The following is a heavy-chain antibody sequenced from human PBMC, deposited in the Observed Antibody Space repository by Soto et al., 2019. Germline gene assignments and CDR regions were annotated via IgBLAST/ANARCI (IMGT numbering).Heavy chain of an antibody. CDR3: ARLLELLWFGEKYYYGMDV. J-gene: IGHJ6*02. V-gene: IGHV4-59*08. CDR1: GGSISSYY. CDR2: IYYSGST. D-gene: IGHD3-10*01. Sequence: PSETLSLTCTVSGGSISSYYWSWIRQPPGKGLEWIGYIYYSGSTNYNPSLKSRVTISEDTSKNQFSLKLSSVTAADTAVFYCARLLELLWFGEKYYYGMDVGGQGTTGTVS.